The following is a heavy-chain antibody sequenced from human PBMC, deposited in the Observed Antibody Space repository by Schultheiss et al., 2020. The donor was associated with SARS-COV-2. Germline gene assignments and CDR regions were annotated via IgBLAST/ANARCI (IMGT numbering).Heavy chain of an antibody. J-gene: IGHJ4*02. V-gene: IGHV1-18*04. CDR3: ARVNDYYDSSGYAY. CDR1: GYTFTGYY. CDR2: ISAYNGNT. Sequence: ASVKVSCKASGYTFTGYYMHWVRQAPGQRLEWMGWISAYNGNTNYAQKLQGRVTMTTDTSATTAYMELRGLTSDDTAVYYCARVNDYYDSSGYAYWGQGTLVTVSS. D-gene: IGHD3-22*01.